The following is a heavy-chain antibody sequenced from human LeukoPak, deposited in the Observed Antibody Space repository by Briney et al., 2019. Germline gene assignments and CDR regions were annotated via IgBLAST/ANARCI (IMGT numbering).Heavy chain of an antibody. J-gene: IGHJ4*02. V-gene: IGHV1-8*01. CDR2: MNPNSGNT. Sequence: ASVKVSCKASGYTFTSYDLNWVRQATGQGLEWMGWMNPNSGNTGYAQKFQGRVTMTRNTSISTAYMELSSLRSEDTAVYYCARGVYCSGGSCYPSVDYWGQGTLVTVSS. CDR1: GYTFTSYD. D-gene: IGHD2-15*01. CDR3: ARGVYCSGGSCYPSVDY.